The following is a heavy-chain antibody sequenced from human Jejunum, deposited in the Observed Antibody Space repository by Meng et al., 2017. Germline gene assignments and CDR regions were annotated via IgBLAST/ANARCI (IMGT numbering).Heavy chain of an antibody. CDR2: TYYRSKWYN. J-gene: IGHJ4*01. CDR1: GERFSSKSAA. V-gene: IGHV6-1*01. D-gene: IGHD6-13*01. CDR3: VRTSNWSLDY. Sequence: VPAQPSGRGVGEPPPALSLTWSNPGERFSSKSAAWNWIRQFPSRGLEWLGRTYYRSKWYNDYAESVKSRITINPDTSKNQFSLQLNSVTPEDTAVYYCVRTSNWSLDYWGQGTLVTASS.